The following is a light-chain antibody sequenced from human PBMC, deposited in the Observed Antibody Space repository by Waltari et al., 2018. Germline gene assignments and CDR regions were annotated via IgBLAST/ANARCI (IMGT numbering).Light chain of an antibody. CDR3: SSYTTIASYV. CDR1: SSDVGAYEY. CDR2: EVN. J-gene: IGLJ1*01. Sequence: QSALTQPASVSASPGQSITTSCTGTSSDVGAYEYISWSQQHPGKVPKLIIYEVNNRPSGVSDRFSGSKFDNTASLTISGLQPEDEADYYCSSYTTIASYVFGTGTKVTVL. V-gene: IGLV2-14*01.